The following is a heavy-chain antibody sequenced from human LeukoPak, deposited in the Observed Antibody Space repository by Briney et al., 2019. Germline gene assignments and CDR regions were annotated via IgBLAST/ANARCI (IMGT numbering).Heavy chain of an antibody. V-gene: IGHV3-74*01. J-gene: IGHJ6*02. CDR3: ASDWSYGMDV. CDR1: GFTFNTYW. CDR2: IYSDGSGA. Sequence: GGSPRLSCAASGFTFNTYWMHWVRQAPGKGLVWVSRIYSDGSGANYADSVNGRFTITRDNAKNTLYLQMNSLRVEDTAIYYCASDWSYGMDVWGQGTTVTVSS.